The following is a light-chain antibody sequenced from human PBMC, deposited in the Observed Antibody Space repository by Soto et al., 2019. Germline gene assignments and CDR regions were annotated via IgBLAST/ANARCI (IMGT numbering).Light chain of an antibody. CDR1: QSVCYSSNDKNY. V-gene: IGKV4-1*01. J-gene: IGKJ4*01. Sequence: DIVMTHSPHSLAVSLGERTTINCNARQSVCYSSNDKNYLAWYQQKKGQPPKVLIYWASTRESGVPDRFSGSGSGTDFNLTISSLQAEDVAVYYCQQYYSTPLTFGGGTKVDIK. CDR3: QQYYSTPLT. CDR2: WAS.